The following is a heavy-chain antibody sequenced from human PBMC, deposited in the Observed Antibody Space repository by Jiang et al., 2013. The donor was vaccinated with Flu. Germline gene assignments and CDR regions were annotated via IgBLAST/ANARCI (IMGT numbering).Heavy chain of an antibody. D-gene: IGHD6-13*01. CDR3: ARASGWYGGLRGGTGFDP. J-gene: IGHJ5*02. V-gene: IGHV4-34*01. Sequence: LLKPSETLSLTCAVYGGSFSGYYWSWIRQPPGKGLEWIGEINHSGSTNYNPSLKSRVTISVDTSKNQFSLKLSSVTAADTAVYYCARASGWYGGLRGGTGFDPWGQGTLVTVSS. CDR1: GGSFSGYY. CDR2: INHSGST.